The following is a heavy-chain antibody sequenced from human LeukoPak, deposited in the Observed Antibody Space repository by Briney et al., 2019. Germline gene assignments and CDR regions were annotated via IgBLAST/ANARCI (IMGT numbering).Heavy chain of an antibody. CDR2: IYYSGST. J-gene: IGHJ4*02. D-gene: IGHD3-22*01. Sequence: SSETLSLTCTVSGGSISSYYWSWIRQPPGKGLEWIGYIYYSGSTNYNPSLKSRVTISVDTSKNQFSLKLSSVTAADTAVYYCARAYYYDSSGYSGPGGFDYWGQGTLVTVSS. CDR3: ARAYYYDSSGYSGPGGFDY. CDR1: GGSISSYY. V-gene: IGHV4-59*01.